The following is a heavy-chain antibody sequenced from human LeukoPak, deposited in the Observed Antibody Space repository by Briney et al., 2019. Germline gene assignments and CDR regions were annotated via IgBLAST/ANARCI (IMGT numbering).Heavy chain of an antibody. CDR2: IYYSGST. CDR3: ARGIISTAMAAFDI. CDR1: GGSISSGGYY. D-gene: IGHD5-18*01. Sequence: PSETLSLTCTVSGGSISSGGYYWSWIRQHPGKGLEWIGYIYYSGSTYYNPSLKSRVTISVDTSKNQFSLKLSSVTAADTAVYYCARGIISTAMAAFDIWGQGTMVTVSS. J-gene: IGHJ3*02. V-gene: IGHV4-31*03.